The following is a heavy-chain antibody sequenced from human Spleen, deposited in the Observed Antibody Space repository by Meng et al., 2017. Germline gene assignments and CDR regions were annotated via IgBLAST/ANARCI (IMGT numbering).Heavy chain of an antibody. CDR3: ASEQQLGKSLDY. Sequence: GGSLRLSCAASGFIFSSYTMNWVRQAPGRGLEWVSSISSSSTYIYYADSLKGRFTISRDNAKNSLYLQMNSLRAEDTAVYYCASEQQLGKSLDYWGQGTLVTVSS. CDR1: GFIFSSYT. V-gene: IGHV3-21*01. D-gene: IGHD6-13*01. CDR2: ISSSSTYI. J-gene: IGHJ4*02.